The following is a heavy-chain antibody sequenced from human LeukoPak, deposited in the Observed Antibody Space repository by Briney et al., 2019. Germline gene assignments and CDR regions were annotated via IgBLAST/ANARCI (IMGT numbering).Heavy chain of an antibody. V-gene: IGHV5-51*01. D-gene: IGHD3-22*01. CDR3: AAYVYSGYDSFNI. CDR2: MYSCDSDT. CDR1: GYRFSSYW. Sequence: GESLKISCRGSGYRFSSYWIGWVRQMPGQGLEWMGVMYSCDSDTKYNPSFQGQVTISADNSISTSYLQWGSLKASDTAMYYCAAYVYSGYDSFNIWGQGTLVTVSS. J-gene: IGHJ3*02.